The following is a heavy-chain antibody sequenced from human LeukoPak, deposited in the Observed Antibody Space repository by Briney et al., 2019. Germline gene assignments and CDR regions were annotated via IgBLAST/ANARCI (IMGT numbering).Heavy chain of an antibody. V-gene: IGHV4-59*01. CDR1: GGSTSSYY. Sequence: SETLSLTCTVSGGSTSSYYWSWIQQPPGKGLEWIGYIYYSGSTNYNPSLKSRVTISVDTSKNQFSLKLSSVTAADTAVYYCARGNTATDDAFDIWGQGTMVTVSS. D-gene: IGHD1-1*01. CDR2: IYYSGST. CDR3: ARGNTATDDAFDI. J-gene: IGHJ3*02.